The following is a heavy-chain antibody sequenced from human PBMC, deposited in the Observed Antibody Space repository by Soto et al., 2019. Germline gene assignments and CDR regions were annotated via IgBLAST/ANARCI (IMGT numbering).Heavy chain of an antibody. CDR1: GGSISSGGYY. CDR3: ARIRRDGYNVYYFDY. J-gene: IGHJ4*02. CDR2: IYYSGST. D-gene: IGHD5-12*01. V-gene: IGHV4-31*03. Sequence: SETLSLTCTVSGGSISSGGYYWSWIRQHPGKGLEWIGYIYYSGSTYYNPSLKSRVTISVDTSKNQFSLKLSSVTAAGTAVYYCARIRRDGYNVYYFDYWGQGTLVTVSS.